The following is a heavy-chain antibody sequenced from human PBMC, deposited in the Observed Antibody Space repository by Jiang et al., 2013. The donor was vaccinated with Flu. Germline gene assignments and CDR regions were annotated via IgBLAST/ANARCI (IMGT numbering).Heavy chain of an antibody. J-gene: IGHJ4*02. CDR1: GFTFSSYG. D-gene: IGHD3-10*01. CDR2: IWYDGSNK. V-gene: IGHV3-33*01. Sequence: GRSLRLSCAASGFTFSSYGMHWVRQAPGKGLEWVAVIWYDGSNKYYADSVKGRFTISRDNSKNTLYLQMNSLRAEDTAVYYCARGPPPYGSGSYPSNLYYFDYWGQGTLVTVSS. CDR3: ARGPPPYGSGSYPSNLYYFDY.